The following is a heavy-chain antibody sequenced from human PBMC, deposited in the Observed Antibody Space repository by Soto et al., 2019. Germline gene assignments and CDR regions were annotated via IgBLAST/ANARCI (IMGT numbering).Heavy chain of an antibody. Sequence: SETLSLTCTVSGGPTGSYYWSWIRQPPGKGLEWIGYIYYSGNTNYNPSLKSRVTISVDTSNNQFSLKLNSVTAADTAVYYCARVNYDTSGYYQIFDYWGQGTLVTVSS. V-gene: IGHV4-59*01. CDR3: ARVNYDTSGYYQIFDY. D-gene: IGHD3-22*01. J-gene: IGHJ4*02. CDR1: GGPTGSYY. CDR2: IYYSGNT.